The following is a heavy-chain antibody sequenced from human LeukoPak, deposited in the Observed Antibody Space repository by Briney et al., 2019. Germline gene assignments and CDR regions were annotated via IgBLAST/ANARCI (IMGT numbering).Heavy chain of an antibody. V-gene: IGHV3-23*01. CDR1: GFTFSSYD. Sequence: GGSLRLSCAASGFTFSSYDTSWVRQAPGEGLEWVSDISGSGGRTHYADSVKGRFTISRDNSKNTLYLQMNSLRAEDTAVYYCAKDRAYYDSSGLFDYWGQGTLVTVSS. J-gene: IGHJ4*02. CDR3: AKDRAYYDSSGLFDY. CDR2: ISGSGGRT. D-gene: IGHD3-22*01.